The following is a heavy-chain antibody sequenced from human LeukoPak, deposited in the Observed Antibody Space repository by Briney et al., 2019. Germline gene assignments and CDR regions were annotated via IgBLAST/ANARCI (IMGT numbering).Heavy chain of an antibody. CDR3: AELGITMIGGV. Sequence: GSLRLTCAASGFTFSSYSMNWVRQAPGKGLEWVSYISSSGSTIYYADSVKGRFTISRDNAKNSLYLQMNSLRAEDTAVYYCAELGITMIGGVWGKGTTVTISS. CDR2: ISSSGSTI. CDR1: GFTFSSYS. D-gene: IGHD3-10*02. J-gene: IGHJ6*04. V-gene: IGHV3-48*04.